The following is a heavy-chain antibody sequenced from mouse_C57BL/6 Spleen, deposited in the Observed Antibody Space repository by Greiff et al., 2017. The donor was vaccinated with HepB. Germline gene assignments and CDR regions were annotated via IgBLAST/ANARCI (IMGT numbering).Heavy chain of an antibody. Sequence: VQLQESDAELVKPGASVKISCKVSGYTFTDHTIHWMKQRPEQGLEWIGYIYPRDGSTKYNEKFKGKATLTADKSSSTAYMQLNSLTSEDSAVYFCARRKAYDYEYFDVWGTGTTVTVSS. CDR2: IYPRDGST. V-gene: IGHV1-78*01. CDR1: GYTFTDHT. CDR3: ARRKAYDYEYFDV. J-gene: IGHJ1*03. D-gene: IGHD2-4*01.